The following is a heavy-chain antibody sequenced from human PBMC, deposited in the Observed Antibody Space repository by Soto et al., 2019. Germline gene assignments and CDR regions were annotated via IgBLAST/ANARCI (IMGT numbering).Heavy chain of an antibody. J-gene: IGHJ4*02. D-gene: IGHD4-17*01. CDR2: INHSGST. CDR3: ARGRGTATLTYFDY. Sequence: QVQLQQWGAGLLKPSETLSLTCAVYGGSFSGYYWSWIRQPPGKGLEWIGEINHSGSTNYNPSLTSRVTISVDTSKNQFSLKLSSVTAADTAVYYCARGRGTATLTYFDYWGQGTLVTVSS. V-gene: IGHV4-34*01. CDR1: GGSFSGYY.